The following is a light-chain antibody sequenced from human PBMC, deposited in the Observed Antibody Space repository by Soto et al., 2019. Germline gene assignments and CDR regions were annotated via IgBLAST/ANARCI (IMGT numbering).Light chain of an antibody. CDR1: QSVSRTS. V-gene: IGKV3-20*01. CDR2: GAS. J-gene: IGKJ4*01. CDR3: QQYATSPPT. Sequence: EIVLTQSPGTLSLSIGERTTLSCRASQSVSRTSLSWYQQKPGQAPRLLISGASSRATGIPDRFSGSGSGADFTLTISRLEPEDFAVYYCQQYATSPPTFGGGTKVEIK.